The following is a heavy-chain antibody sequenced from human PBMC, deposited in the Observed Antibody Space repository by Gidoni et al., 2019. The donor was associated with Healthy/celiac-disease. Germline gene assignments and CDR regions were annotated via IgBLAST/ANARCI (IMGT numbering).Heavy chain of an antibody. CDR2: IYYSGST. D-gene: IGHD3-16*02. V-gene: IGHV4-59*01. Sequence: QVQLQESGPGLVKPSETLSLTCTVPGGAISSYYWSWIRQPPGKGLEWIGYIYYSGSTNYNPSLKSRVTISVDTSTNQFSLKLSSVTAADTAVYYCARASYYDYIWGSYRHHPGAFDIWGQGTMVTVSS. J-gene: IGHJ3*02. CDR3: ARASYYDYIWGSYRHHPGAFDI. CDR1: GGAISSYY.